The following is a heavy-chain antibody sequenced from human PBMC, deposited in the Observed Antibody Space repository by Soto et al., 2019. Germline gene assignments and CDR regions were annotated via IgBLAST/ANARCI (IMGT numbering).Heavy chain of an antibody. Sequence: ASVNVSCKASGYTFNNYYINWVRQAPGQGLELMGIINPNGGSTNYAQKFQGRVAMTSXXXXXXVXMXLXXXXSEDTAFYWCARLYRKYADYWGQGTLVTVSS. CDR2: INPNGGST. V-gene: IGHV1-46*02. CDR3: ARLYRKYADY. J-gene: IGHJ4*02. D-gene: IGHD4-4*01. CDR1: GYTFNNYY.